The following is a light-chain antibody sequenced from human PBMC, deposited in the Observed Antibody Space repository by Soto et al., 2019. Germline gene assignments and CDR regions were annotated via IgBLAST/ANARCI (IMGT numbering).Light chain of an antibody. CDR1: QSVSSY. CDR3: QQYDDSARYK. CDR2: ATS. V-gene: IGKV3-20*01. Sequence: EVVLTQSPATLSLSPGERATLSCRASQSVSSYLAWYQQKPGHAPRLLIYATSSRAPGIPDRFSGSGSGTDFTLTISRLEPEDFAVYYCQQYDDSARYKFGQGTNLDIK. J-gene: IGKJ2*01.